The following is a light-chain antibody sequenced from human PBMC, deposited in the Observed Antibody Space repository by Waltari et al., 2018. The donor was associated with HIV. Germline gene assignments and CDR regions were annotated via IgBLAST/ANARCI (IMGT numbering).Light chain of an antibody. CDR3: VLYMGGGIWV. CDR1: SGSVSPSYY. J-gene: IGLJ3*02. V-gene: IGLV8-61*01. Sequence: QTVVTQEPSFSVSPGGTVTLPCGLNSGSVSPSYYPSWYQQTPGQAPRTLIYSTNTRSSGVPDRFSGSILGNKAALTITGAQADDESDYYCVLYMGGGIWVFGGGTKVTVL. CDR2: STN.